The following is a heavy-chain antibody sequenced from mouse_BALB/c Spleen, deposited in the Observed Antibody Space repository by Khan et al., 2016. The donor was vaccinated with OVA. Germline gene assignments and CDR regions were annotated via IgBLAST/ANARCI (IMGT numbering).Heavy chain of an antibody. Sequence: QVQLQQSGAELVSPGVSVKISCKGSGYTFTDFAMHWVKQSHAKSLEWIGVINTYYGDATYNQKFKGKATMTVDKSSSTAYMELARLTSEDSAIYYCTRGSGNSRFAYWGQGTLVTVSA. CDR1: GYTFTDFA. CDR3: TRGSGNSRFAY. D-gene: IGHD1-3*01. CDR2: INTYYGDA. V-gene: IGHV1S137*01. J-gene: IGHJ3*01.